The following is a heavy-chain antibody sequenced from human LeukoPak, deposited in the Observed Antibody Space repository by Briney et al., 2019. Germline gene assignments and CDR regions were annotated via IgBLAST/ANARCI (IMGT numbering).Heavy chain of an antibody. J-gene: IGHJ6*03. Sequence: ASVKVSCKASGYTFTGYYMHWVRQAPGQGLEWMGWINPNSGGTNYAQKFQGRVTMTRDTSISTAYMELSRLRSDDTAVYYCARPLLPAATNYYYYMDVWGKGTTVTVSS. D-gene: IGHD2-2*01. CDR1: GYTFTGYY. CDR3: ARPLLPAATNYYYYMDV. V-gene: IGHV1-2*02. CDR2: INPNSGGT.